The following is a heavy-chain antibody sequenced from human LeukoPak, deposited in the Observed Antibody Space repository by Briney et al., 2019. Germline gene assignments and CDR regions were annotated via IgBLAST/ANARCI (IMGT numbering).Heavy chain of an antibody. CDR3: ARDGTWGRYYYDSTGYDYYFDY. CDR1: GYTFTSYG. Sequence: ASVKVSCKASGYTFTSYGISWVRQAPGQGLEWMGWISPYSGNTNYAQKLQGRVTMTTDTSTSTAYMELRSLRSDDTAVYYCARDGTWGRYYYDSTGYDYYFDYWGQGTLVTDSS. D-gene: IGHD3-22*01. CDR2: ISPYSGNT. V-gene: IGHV1-18*01. J-gene: IGHJ4*02.